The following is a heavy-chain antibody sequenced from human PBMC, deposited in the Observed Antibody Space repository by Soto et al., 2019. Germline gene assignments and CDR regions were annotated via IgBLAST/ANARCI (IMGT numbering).Heavy chain of an antibody. CDR2: ISAFNGNT. CDR1: GYSFTNYG. CDR3: ARDRGVAPPVAGITHYYYMDV. D-gene: IGHD6-19*01. J-gene: IGHJ6*03. V-gene: IGHV1-18*01. Sequence: QDQLVQSGAEVKKPGASVTVSCKASGYSFTNYGVTWVRQAPGQGLEWMGWISAFNGNTHHAQNLQGRVTMATDAATSTAYMELRSLRSDDTAVYYCARDRGVAPPVAGITHYYYMDVWGKGTTVTVSS.